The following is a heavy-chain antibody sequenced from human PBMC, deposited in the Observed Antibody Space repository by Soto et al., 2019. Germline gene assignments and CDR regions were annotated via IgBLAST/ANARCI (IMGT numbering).Heavy chain of an antibody. Sequence: SETLSVTCPVSGGYISSYYWSWIRQPPGKGLEWIGYIYYSGSTNYNPSLKSRVTISVDTSKNQFSLKLSSVTAADTAVYYCARSPRITIFGVVIQKFDYWGQGTLVTVSS. CDR1: GGYISSYY. CDR3: ARSPRITIFGVVIQKFDY. V-gene: IGHV4-59*08. J-gene: IGHJ4*02. CDR2: IYYSGST. D-gene: IGHD3-3*01.